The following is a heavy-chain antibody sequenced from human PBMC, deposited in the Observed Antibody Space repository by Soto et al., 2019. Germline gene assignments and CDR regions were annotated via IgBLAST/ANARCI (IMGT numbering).Heavy chain of an antibody. D-gene: IGHD1-26*01. J-gene: IGHJ4*02. CDR1: GFTFDDYA. CDR2: ISCDGGST. V-gene: IGHV3-43D*03. Sequence: GGSLRLSCAASGFTFDDYAMHWVRQAPGKGLEWVSLISCDGGSTYYADSVKGRFTISRDNSNNSLYLQMNSLRAEDTALYYCAKDSSGSYYYFDYWGQGTLVTVSS. CDR3: AKDSSGSYYYFDY.